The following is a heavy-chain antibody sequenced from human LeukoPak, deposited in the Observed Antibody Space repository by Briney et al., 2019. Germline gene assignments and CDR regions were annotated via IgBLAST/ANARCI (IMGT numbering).Heavy chain of an antibody. V-gene: IGHV3-30-3*01. CDR3: ARGPPFNRGMMVDY. CDR1: GFTFSSYA. J-gene: IGHJ4*02. CDR2: ISYDGSNK. D-gene: IGHD7-27*01. Sequence: GGSLRLSCAASGFTFSSYAMHWVRQAPGKGLEWVAVISYDGSNKYYADSVKGRFTISRDNSKNTLYLQMNSLRAEDTAVYYCARGPPFNRGMMVDYWGQGTLVTVSS.